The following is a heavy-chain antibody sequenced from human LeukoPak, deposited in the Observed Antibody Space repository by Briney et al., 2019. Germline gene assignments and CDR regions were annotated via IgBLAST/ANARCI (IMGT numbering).Heavy chain of an antibody. CDR1: GFTFSSYW. D-gene: IGHD5-24*01. CDR2: IHSDGAST. CDR3: AKDFYGYNWVYYFDY. V-gene: IGHV3-74*01. Sequence: GGSLRLSCAASGFTFSSYWMHWVRQAPGKGLVWVSRIHSDGASTSYADSVKGRFTISRDNAKQSLYLQMNSLRAEDTAVYYCAKDFYGYNWVYYFDYWGQGTLVTVSS. J-gene: IGHJ4*02.